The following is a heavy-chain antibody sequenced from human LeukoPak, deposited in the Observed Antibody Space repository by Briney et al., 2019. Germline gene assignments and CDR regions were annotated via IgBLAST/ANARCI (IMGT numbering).Heavy chain of an antibody. V-gene: IGHV3-74*01. J-gene: IGHJ6*03. D-gene: IGHD1-26*01. Sequence: GGSLRLSCAASGFAFSGYWMHWVRQAPGKGLVWLSRINGDGYSISYADSVKGRFTISRDNAKKTLYLQMNSLRTEDMALYYCAKGGGGRLIYYYYMDVWGKGTTVTVSS. CDR2: INGDGYSI. CDR1: GFAFSGYW. CDR3: AKGGGGRLIYYYYMDV.